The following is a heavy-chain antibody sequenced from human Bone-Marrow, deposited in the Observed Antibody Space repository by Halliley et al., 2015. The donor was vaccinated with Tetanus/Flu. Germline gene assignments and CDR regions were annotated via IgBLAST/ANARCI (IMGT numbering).Heavy chain of an antibody. D-gene: IGHD5-18*01. CDR2: IYYSGST. J-gene: IGHJ3*02. CDR1: GDSISGYY. V-gene: IGHV4-59*01. Sequence: TLSLTCIVSGDSISGYYWNWIRQPPEKGLEWIGYIYYSGSTNYNPSLKCRFTISLDTSKNQFSLKLSSVTAADTAVYYCARELGPGRARGFTYYAHSFDIWGQGPVVSVSS. CDR3: ARELGPGRARGFTYYAHSFDI.